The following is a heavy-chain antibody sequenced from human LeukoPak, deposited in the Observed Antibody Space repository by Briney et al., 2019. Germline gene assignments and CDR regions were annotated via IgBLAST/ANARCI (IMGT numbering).Heavy chain of an antibody. CDR2: IKYDGSEE. V-gene: IGHV3-7*01. Sequence: GGSLRLSCAASGLTFSSYWMTWVRQAPGKGLEWVANIKYDGSEEDYMDSVKGRFTISRDNAKNSLYLQMNSLRAEDTAVYYCARDIEAAGLFLDYWGQGTLVTVSS. D-gene: IGHD6-13*01. CDR3: ARDIEAAGLFLDY. J-gene: IGHJ4*02. CDR1: GLTFSSYW.